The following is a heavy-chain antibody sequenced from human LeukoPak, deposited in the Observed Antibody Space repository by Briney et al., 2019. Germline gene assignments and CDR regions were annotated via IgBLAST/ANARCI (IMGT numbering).Heavy chain of an antibody. CDR3: AKDLGIDYGDYPYYFDY. V-gene: IGHV3-23*01. D-gene: IGHD4-17*01. Sequence: GGSLRLSCAASGFTFSSYAMSWVRQPPGKGLEWVSAISGSGGSTYYADSVKGRFTISRDNSKNTLYLQMNSLRAEDTAVYYCAKDLGIDYGDYPYYFDYWGQGTLVTVSS. CDR1: GFTFSSYA. J-gene: IGHJ4*02. CDR2: ISGSGGST.